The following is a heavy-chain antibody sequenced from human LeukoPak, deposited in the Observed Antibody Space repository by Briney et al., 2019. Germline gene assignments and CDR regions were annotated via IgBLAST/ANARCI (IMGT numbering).Heavy chain of an antibody. CDR2: IYYSGST. V-gene: IGHV4-59*01. D-gene: IGHD2-21*02. CDR1: GGSISSYY. CDR3: ARDSTRLYGMVTDYYYYMDV. J-gene: IGHJ6*03. Sequence: SETLSLTCTVSGGSISSYYWSWIRQPPGKGLEWIGYIYYSGSTNYNPSLKSRVTISVDTSKNQFSLKLSSVTAADTAVYYCARDSTRLYGMVTDYYYYMDVWGKGTTVTVSS.